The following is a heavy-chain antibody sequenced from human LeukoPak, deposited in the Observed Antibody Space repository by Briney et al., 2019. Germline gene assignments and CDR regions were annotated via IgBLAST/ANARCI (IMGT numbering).Heavy chain of an antibody. CDR1: GFTFSTYV. D-gene: IGHD4-17*01. CDR3: AKREKGTTGRFFDY. CDR2: ISSNGDNT. V-gene: IGHV3-64*04. Sequence: GGSLRLSCSVSGFTFSTYVMHWVRQAPGKGLEYVSAISSNGDNTYYADSVKGRFTISRDHSKNTLYLQMNSLGAEDTALYYCAKREKGTTGRFFDYWGQGTLVTVSS. J-gene: IGHJ4*02.